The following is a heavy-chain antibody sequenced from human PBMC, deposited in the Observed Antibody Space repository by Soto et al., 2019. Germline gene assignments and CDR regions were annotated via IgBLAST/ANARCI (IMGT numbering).Heavy chain of an antibody. V-gene: IGHV1-69*13. J-gene: IGHJ4*02. CDR1: GGTFSTYG. CDR3: ARGRPRGYCRSTSCYYYFDY. D-gene: IGHD2-2*01. CDR2: IIPIFDTA. Sequence: GASVKVSCKASGGTFSTYGISWVRQAPGQGLEWMGGIIPIFDTANYAQKFQGRVTITADEYTSTAYMELSRLRSEDTAVYYCARGRPRGYCRSTSCYYYFDYWGQGTLVTVSS.